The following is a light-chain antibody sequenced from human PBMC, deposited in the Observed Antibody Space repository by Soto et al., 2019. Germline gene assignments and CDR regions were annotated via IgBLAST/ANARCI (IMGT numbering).Light chain of an antibody. CDR1: QSISSY. J-gene: IGKJ3*01. V-gene: IGKV1-39*01. CDR2: AAS. Sequence: DIQMTQSPSSLSASVGDRVTITCRASQSISSYLNWYQQKPGKAPKLLIYAASSLQSGVPSRFSGSGSETDFTLNISSLQPEDFATYYCQQSYSTPFTFGPGTKVDIK. CDR3: QQSYSTPFT.